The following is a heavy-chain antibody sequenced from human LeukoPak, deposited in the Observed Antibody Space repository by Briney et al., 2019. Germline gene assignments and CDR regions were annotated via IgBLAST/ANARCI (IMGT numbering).Heavy chain of an antibody. J-gene: IGHJ4*02. CDR2: ISYDGSNK. CDR1: GFTFSSYA. Sequence: GGSLRLSCAASGFTFSSYAMHWVRQAPGKGLEWVAVISYDGSNKYYADSVKGRFTISRDNSKNTLYLQMNSLRAEDTAVYYCARAGPPRADYYDSSAFDYWGQGTLVTVSS. CDR3: ARAGPPRADYYDSSAFDY. D-gene: IGHD3-22*01. V-gene: IGHV3-30-3*01.